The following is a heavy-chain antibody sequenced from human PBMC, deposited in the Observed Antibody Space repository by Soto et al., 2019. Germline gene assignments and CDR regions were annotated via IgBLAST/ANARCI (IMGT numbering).Heavy chain of an antibody. CDR2: MFHRGDA. V-gene: IGHV4-4*02. CDR3: ATGNVESMLEY. J-gene: IGHJ4*02. CDR1: DGSISTYDW. Sequence: QVHLHESGPGLVKPSETLSLTCVVSDGSISTYDWWTWVRQPPGKGLEWIGKMFHRGDADYSPSPKSRVTISADSSKNHFSLRLTAWTAADTAVYYCATGNVESMLEYWGQGTQVAVSS.